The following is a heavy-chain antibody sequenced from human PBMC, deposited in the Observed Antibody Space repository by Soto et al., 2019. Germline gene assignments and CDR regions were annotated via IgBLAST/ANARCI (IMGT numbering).Heavy chain of an antibody. V-gene: IGHV4-59*01. J-gene: IGHJ4*02. Sequence: SETLSLTCTVSGGSINSYYWSWVRQPPGKGLEWIGYIYYNGSTKYNPSLKSRVTISVDTSKNQFSLKLSSVTAADTAVYYCARDKGYSYGYPLGFWGQGTLVTVSS. D-gene: IGHD5-18*01. CDR1: GGSINSYY. CDR2: IYYNGST. CDR3: ARDKGYSYGYPLGF.